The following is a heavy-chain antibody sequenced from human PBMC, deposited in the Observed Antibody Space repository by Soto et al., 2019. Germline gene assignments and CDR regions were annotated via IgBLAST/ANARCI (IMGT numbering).Heavy chain of an antibody. CDR2: IYWDDDK. CDR3: AHRRPGYWYFDL. D-gene: IGHD6-6*01. V-gene: IGHV2-5*02. CDR1: GFSLSTSGVG. J-gene: IGHJ2*01. Sequence: QITLKESGPTLVKPTQTLTLTCTFSGFSLSTSGVGVGWIRQPPGKALEWLALIYWDDDKRYSPSLKSRLTITKATSNNQVVPTMTNMDPVDTATYYCAHRRPGYWYFDLWGRGTLVTVSS.